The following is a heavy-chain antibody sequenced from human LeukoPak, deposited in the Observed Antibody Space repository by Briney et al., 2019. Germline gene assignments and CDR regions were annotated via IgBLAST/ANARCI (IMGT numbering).Heavy chain of an antibody. Sequence: SETLSLTCAVYGGSFSGYYWSWIRQPPGKGLEWIGEINHSGSTNYNPSLKSRVTISVDTSKNQFSLKLSSVTAADTAVYYCARGRRSQQLLRYYYGMDVWGKGTTVTVSS. CDR3: ARGRRSQQLLRYYYGMDV. J-gene: IGHJ6*04. D-gene: IGHD6-19*01. V-gene: IGHV4-34*01. CDR1: GGSFSGYY. CDR2: INHSGST.